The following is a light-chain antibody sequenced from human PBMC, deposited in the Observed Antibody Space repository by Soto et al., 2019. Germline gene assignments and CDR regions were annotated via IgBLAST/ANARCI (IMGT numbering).Light chain of an antibody. Sequence: EIVLTQSPGTLSLSPGERATLSCRASQSVSSSVAWYQQKPGQTPRLLIYDVSNRATGIPARFSRSGSGTDFTLTVNSLEPEDFPVYYCQQRSNWPLTFGVGTKVEIK. J-gene: IGKJ4*01. CDR2: DVS. CDR3: QQRSNWPLT. V-gene: IGKV3-11*01. CDR1: QSVSSS.